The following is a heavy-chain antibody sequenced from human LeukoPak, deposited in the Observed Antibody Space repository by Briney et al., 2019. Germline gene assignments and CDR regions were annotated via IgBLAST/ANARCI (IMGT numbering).Heavy chain of an antibody. CDR3: ARDRGSSSLY. J-gene: IGHJ4*02. V-gene: IGHV3-48*03. Sequence: PGGSLRLSCAASGFTFSSYEMNWVRQAPGKGLEWVSYISSSGSTIYYADSVKGRFTISRDNAKNSLYLQMNSLRAEDTAVYYCARDRGSSSLYWGQGTLVTVSS. D-gene: IGHD6-6*01. CDR1: GFTFSSYE. CDR2: ISSSGSTI.